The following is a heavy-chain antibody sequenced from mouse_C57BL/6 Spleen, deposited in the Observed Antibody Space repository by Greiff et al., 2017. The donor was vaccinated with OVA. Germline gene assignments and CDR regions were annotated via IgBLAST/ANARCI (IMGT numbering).Heavy chain of an antibody. V-gene: IGHV1-52*01. CDR2: IDPSDSET. CDR1: GYTFTSYW. Sequence: VQLQQPGAELVRPGSSVKLSCKASGYTFTSYWMHWVKQRPIQGLEWIGNIDPSDSETHYNQKFKDKATLTVDKSSSTAYMQLSSLTSEDSAVYYCARSYSKDYFDYWGQGTTLTVSS. CDR3: ARSYSKDYFDY. J-gene: IGHJ2*01. D-gene: IGHD2-5*01.